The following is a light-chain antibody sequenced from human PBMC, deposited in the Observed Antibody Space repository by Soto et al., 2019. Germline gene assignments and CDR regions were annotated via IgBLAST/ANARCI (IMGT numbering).Light chain of an antibody. CDR3: SAWDDSRSGNYV. J-gene: IGLJ1*01. CDR2: RNN. V-gene: IGLV1-47*01. CDR1: SSNIGSNY. Sequence: QSVLTQPPSASGTPGQRVTISCSGSSSNIGSNYVYWYQQLPGTAPTLLIYRNNRRPSGVPDRCSGSKSGTSASLAISGLRSEDEADYYCSAWDDSRSGNYVFGTGTKLTVL.